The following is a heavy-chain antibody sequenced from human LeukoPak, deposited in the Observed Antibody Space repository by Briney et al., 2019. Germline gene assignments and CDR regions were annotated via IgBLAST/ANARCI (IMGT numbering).Heavy chain of an antibody. CDR3: ARGSYLYESSGYFDS. D-gene: IGHD3-22*01. V-gene: IGHV1-2*02. J-gene: IGHJ4*02. CDR2: INADAGDT. Sequence: GASVKVSCRASGFPFTGHYFHWVRQAPGQGLVWMGWINADAGDTEYEQRFQGRVTLTRDTSSSTVYMELSRLGSDDTAIYYCARGSYLYESSGYFDSWGQGTLVTVSS. CDR1: GFPFTGHY.